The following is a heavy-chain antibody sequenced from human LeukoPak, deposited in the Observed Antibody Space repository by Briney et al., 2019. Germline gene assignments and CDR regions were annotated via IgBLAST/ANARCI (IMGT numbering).Heavy chain of an antibody. J-gene: IGHJ4*02. CDR1: GGTFSSYA. V-gene: IGHV1-69*05. CDR3: ARLDSGYGKYYFDY. D-gene: IGHD5-12*01. Sequence: GASVKVACKASGGTFSSYAISWVRQAPGQGLEWMGGIIPIFGTANYAQKFQGRVTITTDESTSTAYMELSSLRSEDTAVYYCARLDSGYGKYYFDYWGQGTLVTVSS. CDR2: IIPIFGTA.